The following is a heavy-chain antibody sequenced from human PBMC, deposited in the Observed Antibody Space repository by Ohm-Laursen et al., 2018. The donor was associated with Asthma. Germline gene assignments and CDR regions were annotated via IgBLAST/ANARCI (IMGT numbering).Heavy chain of an antibody. CDR2: IKSGTSDA. CDR1: GFTFSSYW. Sequence: SLRLSFVASGFTFSSYWMSWVRQAPGKGLAWVSSIKSGTSDAYYADSVKGRFTISRDNAKNTLYLLLNSLRADDTAVYYCATWTGNYPLDVWGQGTKVTVSS. D-gene: IGHD3/OR15-3a*01. CDR3: ATWTGNYPLDV. J-gene: IGHJ6*02. V-gene: IGHV3-21*04.